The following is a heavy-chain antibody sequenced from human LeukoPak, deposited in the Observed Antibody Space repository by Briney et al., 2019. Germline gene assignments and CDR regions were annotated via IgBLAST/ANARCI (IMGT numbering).Heavy chain of an antibody. J-gene: IGHJ4*02. D-gene: IGHD3-3*01. CDR3: AKDLYDFWSGYTGPADC. V-gene: IGHV3-30*18. CDR1: GFTFSSYG. Sequence: GGSLRLSCAASGFTFSSYGMHWVRQAPGKGLEWVADISYDGANKYYADSVKGRFTISRDNSKNTLYLQMNSLRAEDTAVYYCAKDLYDFWSGYTGPADCWGQGTLVTVSS. CDR2: ISYDGANK.